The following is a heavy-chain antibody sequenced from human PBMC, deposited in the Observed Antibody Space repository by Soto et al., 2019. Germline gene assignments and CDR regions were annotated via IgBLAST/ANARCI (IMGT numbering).Heavy chain of an antibody. Sequence: QVQLQESGPGLVKPSETLSLTCTVSSGSISTYYWSWIRQPPGKGLEWIGYIYYSGRTNYNPSLKSRVTISLDTSRNQFSLKLSSVTAAGTAVYYCARYAGSSWFDYWGQGTLVTVSS. CDR3: ARYAGSSWFDY. CDR1: SGSISTYY. CDR2: IYYSGRT. D-gene: IGHD6-13*01. J-gene: IGHJ4*02. V-gene: IGHV4-59*01.